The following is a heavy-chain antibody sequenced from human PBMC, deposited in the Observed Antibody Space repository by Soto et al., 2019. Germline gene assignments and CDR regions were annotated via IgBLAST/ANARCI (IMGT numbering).Heavy chain of an antibody. V-gene: IGHV5-51*01. CDR1: GYSFTSYW. Sequence: GESLKISCKGSGYSFTSYWIGWVRQMPGKGLEWMGIIYPGDSDTRYSPSFQGQVTISADKSISTAYLQWSSPKASDTAMYYCARRSYYYDSSGLKNAFDIWGQGTMVTVSS. D-gene: IGHD3-22*01. J-gene: IGHJ3*02. CDR3: ARRSYYYDSSGLKNAFDI. CDR2: IYPGDSDT.